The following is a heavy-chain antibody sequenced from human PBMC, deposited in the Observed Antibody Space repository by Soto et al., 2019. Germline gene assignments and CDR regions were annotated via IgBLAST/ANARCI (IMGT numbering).Heavy chain of an antibody. D-gene: IGHD6-25*01. CDR2: IYHSGTT. J-gene: IGHJ4*02. CDR1: GDSISIGKW. V-gene: IGHV4-4*02. CDR3: ARGERQQQRDY. Sequence: QVQLQEPGPGLVKPSGTLSLTCAVSGDSISIGKWWSWVRQPPGKGLEWIGEIYHSGTTTYNPSLKSRVIISVDKSKNQFSLKVTSVTDADTAVYFCARGERQQQRDYWGQGTLVTVSS.